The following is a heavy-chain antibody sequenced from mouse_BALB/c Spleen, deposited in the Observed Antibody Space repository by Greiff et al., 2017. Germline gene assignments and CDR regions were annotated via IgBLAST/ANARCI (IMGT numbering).Heavy chain of an antibody. D-gene: IGHD1-1*01. CDR3: ARDYYDEGDAMDY. CDR1: GFSLTSYG. J-gene: IGHJ4*01. V-gene: IGHV2-9*02. Sequence: VQLQESGPGLVAPSQSLSITCTVSGFSLTSYGVHWVRQPPGKGLEWLGVIWAGGSTNYNSALMSRLSISKDNSKSQVFLKMNSLQTDDTAMYYCARDYYDEGDAMDYWGQGTSVTVSS. CDR2: IWAGGST.